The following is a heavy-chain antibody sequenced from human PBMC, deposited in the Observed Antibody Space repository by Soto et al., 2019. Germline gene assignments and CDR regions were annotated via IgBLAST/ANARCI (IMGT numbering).Heavy chain of an antibody. V-gene: IGHV1-18*01. Sequence: QVQLVQSGAEVRKPGASVKVSCKASGYTFSTSGMSWLRQAPGQGLEWMGWISTYNGDTNDAPKFQDRVTMTSDTSTSTVCMELRSLRSDDTAVYYCARAGAAPYSSAGMDVWGQGTRVTVSS. CDR2: ISTYNGDT. CDR1: GYTFSTSG. CDR3: ARAGAAPYSSAGMDV. D-gene: IGHD2-15*01. J-gene: IGHJ6*02.